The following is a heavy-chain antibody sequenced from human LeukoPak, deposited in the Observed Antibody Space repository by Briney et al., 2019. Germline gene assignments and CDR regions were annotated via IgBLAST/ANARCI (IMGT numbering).Heavy chain of an antibody. D-gene: IGHD3-22*01. CDR1: GGSFSGYY. CDR3: ARRPYYYDSSGQFDY. CDR2: INHSGST. V-gene: IGHV4-34*01. J-gene: IGHJ4*02. Sequence: SETLSLTCAVYGGSFSGYYWSWIRQPPGKGLEWIGEINHSGSTNYNPSLKSRVTISVDTSKNQFSLKLSSVTAADTAVYYCARRPYYYDSSGQFDYWGQGTLVTVSP.